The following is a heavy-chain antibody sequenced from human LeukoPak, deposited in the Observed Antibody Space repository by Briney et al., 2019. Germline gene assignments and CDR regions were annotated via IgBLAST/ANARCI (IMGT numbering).Heavy chain of an antibody. CDR3: AKGTMVRGVIITPFDY. V-gene: IGHV3-23*01. J-gene: IGHJ4*02. D-gene: IGHD3-10*01. CDR2: ISGSGGST. CDR1: GFTFSSYA. Sequence: PGGSLRLSCAASGFTFSSYAMSWVRQAPGKGLEWVSVISGSGGSTYYADSVKGRFTISRDNSKNTLYLQMNSLRAEDTAVYYCAKGTMVRGVIITPFDYWGQGTLVTVSS.